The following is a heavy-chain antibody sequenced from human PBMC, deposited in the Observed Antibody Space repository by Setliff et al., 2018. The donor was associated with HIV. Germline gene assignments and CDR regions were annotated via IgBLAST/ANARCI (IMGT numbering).Heavy chain of an antibody. Sequence: SVKVSCKASGYTFISYGITWVRQAPGQGLEWMGWISVDKGDTNYAQKLQGRVTMTTDTSTSTAYMELRSLRSGDTAVYYCARGRWLQSAFDYWGQGTLVTVSS. CDR3: ARGRWLQSAFDY. J-gene: IGHJ4*02. CDR1: GYTFISYG. V-gene: IGHV1-18*01. CDR2: ISVDKGDT. D-gene: IGHD5-12*01.